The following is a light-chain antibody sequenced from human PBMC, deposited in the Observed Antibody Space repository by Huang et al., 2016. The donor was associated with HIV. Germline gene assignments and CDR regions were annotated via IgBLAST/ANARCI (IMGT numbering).Light chain of an antibody. CDR3: QQTYSTPRT. J-gene: IGKJ1*01. Sequence: DIQMTQSPSSLSASVGDRVTITCRASQTINTYLNWYRQKPGKAPKLLIYAASSLHSGVPSRFSGSGSGTDFTLTISGLQREDFATYFCQQTYSTPRTFGQGTRVEIK. V-gene: IGKV1-39*01. CDR1: QTINTY. CDR2: AAS.